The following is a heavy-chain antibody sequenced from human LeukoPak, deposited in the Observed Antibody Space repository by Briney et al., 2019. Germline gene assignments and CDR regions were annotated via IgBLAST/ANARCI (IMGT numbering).Heavy chain of an antibody. Sequence: GGSLRLSCAASGFTFSSYAMSWVRQAPGKGVEWVSAISAGGGSTYYADSVKGRFTISRDNSKNTLYLQMNSLRGEDTAVYYCAKTHGHSFDFWGHGTLVTVSS. CDR1: GFTFSSYA. CDR2: ISAGGGST. V-gene: IGHV3-23*01. J-gene: IGHJ4*01. CDR3: AKTHGHSFDF.